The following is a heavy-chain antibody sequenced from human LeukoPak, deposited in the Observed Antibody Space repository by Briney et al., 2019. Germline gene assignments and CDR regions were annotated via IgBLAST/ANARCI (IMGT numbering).Heavy chain of an antibody. J-gene: IGHJ4*02. CDR3: ARGAEDLCTASTCFSYSGYDVFFDY. CDR2: ISHSGTT. V-gene: IGHV4-31*03. Sequence: SETLSLTCTVSGASLTHDKQYWTWVRQRPGKGLEWVGYISHSGTTSYNPSLKSRISIALDTSKKQFSLNLISVTAADTAIYYCARGAEDLCTASTCFSYSGYDVFFDYWGQGALVTVSS. D-gene: IGHD5-12*01. CDR1: GASLTHDKQY.